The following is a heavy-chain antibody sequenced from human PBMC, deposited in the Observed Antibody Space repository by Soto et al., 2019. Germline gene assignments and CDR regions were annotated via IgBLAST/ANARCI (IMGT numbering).Heavy chain of an antibody. V-gene: IGHV3-23*01. J-gene: IGHJ2*01. Sequence: EVQLLESGGGLVQPGGSLRLSCAASGFTFSCCAMSWVRQAPGNVLDYVSTIHGDGDYIHYSYSVKGLFTISRDNSRNTLYLQMNSLRADDTAVYYSGKNRGAGSLSNCSFAPWGRGSLVTVSS. CDR2: IHGDGDYI. CDR1: GFTFSCCA. D-gene: IGHD1-26*01. CDR3: GKNRGAGSLSNCSFAP.